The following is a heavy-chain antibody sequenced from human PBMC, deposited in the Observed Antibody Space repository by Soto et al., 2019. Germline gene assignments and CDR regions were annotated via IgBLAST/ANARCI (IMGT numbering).Heavy chain of an antibody. J-gene: IGHJ4*02. CDR3: ARVSYYDSRGYSRRLTNATFDH. CDR2: ISYDGSIE. CDR1: GFTFKNYA. D-gene: IGHD3-22*01. V-gene: IGHV3-30-3*01. Sequence: QVQLVESGGGVVQPGRSLRLSCAASGFTFKNYAMHWVRQAPGKGLEWVAVISYDGSIEFYADSVKGRFTISRDDFKNTMFLQMGSLRVEDTAVYYCARVSYYDSRGYSRRLTNATFDHWGQGMLVTVSS.